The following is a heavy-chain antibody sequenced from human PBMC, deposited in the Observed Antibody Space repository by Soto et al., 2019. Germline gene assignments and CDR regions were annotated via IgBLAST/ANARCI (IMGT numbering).Heavy chain of an antibody. Sequence: QVQLVESGGGLVKPVGSLRLSCAASGFTFSDYYMSWLRQAPGKWLEWVSYISSSGSTIYYADSVKGRFTISRDYDKNSLYLKMNSLRAEDTAVYYCARGGEDIVVVPAGVDSWGQGDLVTVSS. CDR2: ISSSGSTI. V-gene: IGHV3-11*01. D-gene: IGHD2-2*01. J-gene: IGHJ4*02. CDR1: GFTFSDYY. CDR3: ARGGEDIVVVPAGVDS.